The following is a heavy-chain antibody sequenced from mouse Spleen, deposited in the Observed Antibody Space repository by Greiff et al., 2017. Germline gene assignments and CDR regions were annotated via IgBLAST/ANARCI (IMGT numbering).Heavy chain of an antibody. V-gene: IGHV1-26*01. J-gene: IGHJ3*01. CDR1: GYTFTDYY. CDR2: INPNNGGT. Sequence: VQLQQSGPELVKPGASVKISCKASGYTFTDYYMNWVKQSHGKSLEWIGDINPNNGGTSYNQKFKGKATLTVDKSSSTAYMELRSLTSEDSAVYYCARGRDAWFAYWGQGTLVTVSA. D-gene: IGHD3-1*01. CDR3: ARGRDAWFAY.